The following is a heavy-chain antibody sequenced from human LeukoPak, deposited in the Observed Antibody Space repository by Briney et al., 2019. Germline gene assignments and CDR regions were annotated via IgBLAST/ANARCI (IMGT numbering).Heavy chain of an antibody. CDR1: GFTFSSYS. CDR3: ARDLQNRWYPYYFDY. V-gene: IGHV3-48*01. D-gene: IGHD4-23*01. CDR2: ISSSSSTI. J-gene: IGHJ4*02. Sequence: GGSLRLSCAASGFTFSSYSMNWVRQAPGKGLEWVSYISSSSSTIYYADSVKGRFTISRDNAKNSLYLQMNSLRAEDTAVYYCARDLQNRWYPYYFDYWGQGTLVTVSS.